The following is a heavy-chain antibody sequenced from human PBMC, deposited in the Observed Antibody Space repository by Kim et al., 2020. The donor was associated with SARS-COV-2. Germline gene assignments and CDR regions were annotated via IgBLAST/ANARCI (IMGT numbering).Heavy chain of an antibody. CDR2: ISYDGSNK. V-gene: IGHV3-33*05. D-gene: IGHD6-13*01. J-gene: IGHJ3*02. CDR1: GFTFSSYG. Sequence: GGSLRLSCAASGFTFSSYGMHWVRQAPGKGLEWVAVISYDGSNKYYADSVKGRFTISRDNSKNTLYLQMNSLRAEDTAVYYCAREGSSSWYFPVPGAWGAFDIWGQGTMVTVSS. CDR3: AREGSSSWYFPVPGAWGAFDI.